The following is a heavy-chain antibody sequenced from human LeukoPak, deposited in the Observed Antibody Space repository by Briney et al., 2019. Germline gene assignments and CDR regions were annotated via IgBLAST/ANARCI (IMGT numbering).Heavy chain of an antibody. CDR1: GGSISSSDYY. V-gene: IGHV4-39*07. CDR3: ARSPLSGSYFDY. D-gene: IGHD1-26*01. CDR2: IYYSGNT. Sequence: PSETLSLTCTVSGGSISSSDYYWGWIRQPPGKGLEWIGSIYYSGNTYYNPSLKSRVTILVDTSKNQFSLKLSSVTAADTAVYYCARSPLSGSYFDYWGQGTLVTVSS. J-gene: IGHJ4*02.